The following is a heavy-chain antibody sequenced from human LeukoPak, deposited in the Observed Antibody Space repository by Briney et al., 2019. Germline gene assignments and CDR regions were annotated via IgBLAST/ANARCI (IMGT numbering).Heavy chain of an antibody. J-gene: IGHJ3*02. CDR2: ISGSGGST. Sequence: GGSLRLSCAASGFTFSSYAMSWVRQAPGKGLEWVSAISGSGGSTYYADSVKGRFTISRDNSKNTLYLQMNSLRAEDTAVYHCAKVFQRTYYYDSSALDAFDIWGQGTMVTVSS. CDR1: GFTFSSYA. V-gene: IGHV3-23*01. CDR3: AKVFQRTYYYDSSALDAFDI. D-gene: IGHD3-22*01.